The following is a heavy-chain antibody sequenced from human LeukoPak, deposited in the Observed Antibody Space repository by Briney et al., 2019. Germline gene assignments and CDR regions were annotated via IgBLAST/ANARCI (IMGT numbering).Heavy chain of an antibody. CDR2: IWYDGSNK. V-gene: IGHV3-33*01. Sequence: GGSLRLSWAASGFTFSSYGMHWVRQAPGKGLEWVAVIWYDGSNKYYADSVKGRFTISKDNSKNTLYLQMNSLRAEDTAVYYCATLTTVTTHSYYYGMDVWGQGTTVTVSS. CDR3: ATLTTVTTHSYYYGMDV. J-gene: IGHJ6*02. CDR1: GFTFSSYG. D-gene: IGHD4-17*01.